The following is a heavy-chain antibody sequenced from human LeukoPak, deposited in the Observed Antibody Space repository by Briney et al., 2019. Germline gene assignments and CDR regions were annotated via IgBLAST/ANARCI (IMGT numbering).Heavy chain of an antibody. CDR1: GFTFDDYG. V-gene: IGHV3-20*04. Sequence: GGSLRLSCAVSGFTFDDYGMSWVRQAPGKGLEWVSGINWNGGSTGYADSVKGRFTISRDNAKNSLYLQMNSLRAEDTALYYCARCSSSSVPPYYFDYWGQGTLVTVSS. J-gene: IGHJ4*02. CDR3: ARCSSSSVPPYYFDY. D-gene: IGHD6-6*01. CDR2: INWNGGST.